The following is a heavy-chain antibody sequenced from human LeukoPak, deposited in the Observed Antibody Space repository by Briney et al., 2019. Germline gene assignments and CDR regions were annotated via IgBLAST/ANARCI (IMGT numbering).Heavy chain of an antibody. CDR1: GFTFSSYG. Sequence: PGGSLRLSCAASGFTFSSYGMYWVRQAPGKGLEWVSGISGSDGSTYYADSVKGRFTISRENSKNTLYLQMNSLRAEDTAVYYCAKDSAKKYDDYWGQGTLVTVSS. J-gene: IGHJ4*02. CDR2: ISGSDGST. D-gene: IGHD2/OR15-2a*01. V-gene: IGHV3-23*01. CDR3: AKDSAKKYDDY.